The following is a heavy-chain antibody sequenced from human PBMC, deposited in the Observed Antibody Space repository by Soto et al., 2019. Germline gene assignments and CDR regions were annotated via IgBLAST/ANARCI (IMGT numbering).Heavy chain of an antibody. CDR2: KKPDASAT. CDR1: GSTFGGYW. Sequence: EVQLVESGGAWSRPGGSLRPSWAVPGSTFGGYWLNGAPLIPGKGLEWVAYKKPDASATYYLDSVKGQLTISRDNAKNSLYLQMNSLRVEDTSVYYCARAGYCGPGCYYYFDYWGQGTLVTVSS. D-gene: IGHD2-21*02. V-gene: IGHV3-7*01. J-gene: IGHJ4*02. CDR3: ARAGYCGPGCYYYFDY.